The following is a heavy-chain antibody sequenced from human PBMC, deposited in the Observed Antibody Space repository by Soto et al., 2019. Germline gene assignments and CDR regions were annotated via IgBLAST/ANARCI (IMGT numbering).Heavy chain of an antibody. CDR1: GGFVNSDTHP. V-gene: IGHV4-61*01. J-gene: IGHJ6*01. Sequence: SETLCLTCTVSGGFVNSDTHPWSWNRQIHGNRLEWIGFMYSGGCTKDPSLRSRVTMSVDTSKNQFSLKLMSVIVADTAVYHFARFATCCSPTTCSTQSDVGGQGISVTASS. CDR2: MYSGGCT. CDR3: ARFATCCSPTTCSTQSDV. D-gene: IGHD2-2*01.